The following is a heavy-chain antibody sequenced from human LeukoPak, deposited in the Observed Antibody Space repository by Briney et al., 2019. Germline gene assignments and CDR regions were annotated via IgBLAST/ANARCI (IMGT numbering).Heavy chain of an antibody. J-gene: IGHJ2*01. Sequence: SETLSFTCAVYGGSFSGYYWSWIRQPPGKGLEWIGEINHSGNTNYNPSLKSRVTISADTSNNHFSLQLSSVTAADTAVYYCARGHPHYDFWSGYPPGWYFDLWGGGTLVTVSS. CDR2: INHSGNT. CDR1: GGSFSGYY. D-gene: IGHD3-3*01. CDR3: ARGHPHYDFWSGYPPGWYFDL. V-gene: IGHV4-34*01.